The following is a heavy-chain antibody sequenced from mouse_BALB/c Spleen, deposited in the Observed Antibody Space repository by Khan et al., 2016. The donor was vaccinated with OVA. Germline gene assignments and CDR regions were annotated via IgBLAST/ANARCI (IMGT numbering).Heavy chain of an antibody. V-gene: IGHV5-6*01. D-gene: IGHD1-1*01. Sequence: EVELVESGGDLVKPGGSLKLSCAASGFTFSTYGMSWVRQAPDKRLEWVATVSTGGSYTYYPDSVQGRFPISRDNAKNPLYLQMSGLRAEDTAMFYCTRLAYYYDSEGFAYWGQGTLVTVSA. CDR2: VSTGGSYT. CDR1: GFTFSTYG. J-gene: IGHJ3*01. CDR3: TRLAYYYDSEGFAY.